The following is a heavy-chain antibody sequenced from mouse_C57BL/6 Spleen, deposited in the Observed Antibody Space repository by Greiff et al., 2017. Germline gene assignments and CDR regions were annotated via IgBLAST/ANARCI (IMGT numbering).Heavy chain of an antibody. V-gene: IGHV7-3*01. CDR3: ARSIYYDYEGYFDV. CDR2: IRNTANGYTT. CDR1: GFTFTDYY. D-gene: IGHD2-4*01. Sequence: EVQLVESGGGLVQPGGSLSLSCAASGFTFTDYYMSWVRQPPGTALEWLGVIRNTANGYTTDYSASVKGRFTISIDNSQSILYLQMNALRAEDSATYYCARSIYYDYEGYFDVWGTGTTVTVSS. J-gene: IGHJ1*03.